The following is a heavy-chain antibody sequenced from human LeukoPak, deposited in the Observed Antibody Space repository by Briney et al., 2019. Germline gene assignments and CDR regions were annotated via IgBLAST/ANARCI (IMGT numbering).Heavy chain of an antibody. CDR3: ASSSYYYGSGNFDY. D-gene: IGHD3-10*01. V-gene: IGHV3-21*01. J-gene: IGHJ4*02. CDR2: ISSSSSYI. Sequence: PGGSLRLSCAASGFTFSSYSMNWVRQAPGKGLEWVSSISSSSSYIYYADSVKGRFPISRDNAKNSLYLQMNSLRAEDTAVYYCASSSYYYGSGNFDYWGQGTLVTVSS. CDR1: GFTFSSYS.